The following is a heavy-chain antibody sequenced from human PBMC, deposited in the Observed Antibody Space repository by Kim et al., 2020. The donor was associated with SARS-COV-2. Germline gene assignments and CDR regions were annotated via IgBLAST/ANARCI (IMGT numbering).Heavy chain of an antibody. D-gene: IGHD5-18*01. J-gene: IGHJ6*02. V-gene: IGHV3-9*01. CDR3: AKARGYSFLYGMDV. CDR1: GFKFDDYA. Sequence: GGSLRLSCAASGFKFDDYAMHWVRQAPGKGLEWVSGISWNSGNIGYADSVKGRFTISRDNARNSLYLQMNSLRAEDTALYYCAKARGYSFLYGMDVWGQGPTVTVSS. CDR2: ISWNSGNI.